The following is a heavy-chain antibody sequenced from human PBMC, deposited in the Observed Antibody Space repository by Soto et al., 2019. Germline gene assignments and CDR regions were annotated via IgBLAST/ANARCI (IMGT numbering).Heavy chain of an antibody. V-gene: IGHV4-34*01. D-gene: IGHD3-3*01. CDR3: ARGLTIFRVVIIFRWFDP. Sequence: SETLSLTCAVYGGSFSGYYWSWIRQPPGKGLEWIGEINHSRSTNYNPSLKSRVTISVDTSKNQFSLKLSSVTAADTAVYYCARGLTIFRVVIIFRWFDPWGQGTLVTVSS. J-gene: IGHJ5*02. CDR2: INHSRST. CDR1: GGSFSGYY.